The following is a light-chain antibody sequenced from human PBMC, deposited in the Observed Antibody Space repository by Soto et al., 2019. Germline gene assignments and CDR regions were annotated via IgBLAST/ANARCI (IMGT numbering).Light chain of an antibody. J-gene: IGLJ1*01. CDR2: STN. CDR1: ISNIGGNT. CDR3: AAWDDSLTGYV. Sequence: QSVLTQPPSASGTPGQRVTISCSGSISNIGGNTVNWYQQLPGTPPKLLMYSTNQRPSGVPDRFSGSKSGTSASRAISGLQSGDEADYSGAAWDDSLTGYVFEPGTKVTVL. V-gene: IGLV1-44*01.